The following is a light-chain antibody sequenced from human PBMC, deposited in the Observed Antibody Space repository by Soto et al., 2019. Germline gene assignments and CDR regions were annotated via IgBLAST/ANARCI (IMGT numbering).Light chain of an antibody. Sequence: EIVLTQSPATLSLSQGERATLSCEASQSVSSSYLAWYQQKPGLAPRLLIYDASSRATGIPDRFSGSGSGTDFTLTISRLEPEDFAVYYCQQYGSSPLTFGGGTKV. CDR2: DAS. J-gene: IGKJ4*01. CDR3: QQYGSSPLT. CDR1: QSVSSSY. V-gene: IGKV3D-20*01.